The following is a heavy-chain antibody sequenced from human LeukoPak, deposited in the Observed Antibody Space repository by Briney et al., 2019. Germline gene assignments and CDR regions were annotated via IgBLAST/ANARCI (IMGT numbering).Heavy chain of an antibody. J-gene: IGHJ4*02. CDR3: VRDLSPAPTTASRFDY. CDR2: ISSSSRYI. D-gene: IGHD2-2*01. Sequence: GGSLRLSCAASGFTFSSYSIIWVRQAPGKVLEWVSSISSSSRYIHYADSVKGRFTISRDNAENSLYLQMNSLRAEDTAVYYCVRDLSPAPTTASRFDYWGQGTLVTVSS. V-gene: IGHV3-21*01. CDR1: GFTFSSYS.